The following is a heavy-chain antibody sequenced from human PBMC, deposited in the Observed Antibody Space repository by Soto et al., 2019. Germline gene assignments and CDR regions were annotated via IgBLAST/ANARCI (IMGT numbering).Heavy chain of an antibody. CDR3: AMGNGATWRFYP. CDR2: ISGSGGNT. Sequence: GGSLRLSCAASGFNFRSYAMSWVRQAPGRGLEWVSGISGSGGNTYYADTVKGRFTISRDNSKNTVFLQMNTLRDEDSAVYYCAMGNGATWRFYPCGLETVVTVSS. V-gene: IGHV3-23*01. CDR1: GFNFRSYA. J-gene: IGHJ5*02. D-gene: IGHD5-12*01.